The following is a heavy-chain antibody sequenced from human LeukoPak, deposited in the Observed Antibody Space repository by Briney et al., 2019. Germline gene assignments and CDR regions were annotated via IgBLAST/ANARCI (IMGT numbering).Heavy chain of an antibody. D-gene: IGHD5-12*01. CDR3: ARGGGSGYHVVGY. J-gene: IGHJ4*02. CDR2: ISSSSATI. Sequence: GGSLRLSCAASGFTFSSYSMNWVRQAPGKGLEWISYISSSSATIYYADSAEGRFTISRDNAKNSLYLQMNSLRAEDTAVYYCARGGGSGYHVVGYWGQGTLVTVSS. CDR1: GFTFSSYS. V-gene: IGHV3-48*01.